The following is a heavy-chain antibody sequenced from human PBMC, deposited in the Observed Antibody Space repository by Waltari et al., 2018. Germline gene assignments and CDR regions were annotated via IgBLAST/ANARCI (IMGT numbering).Heavy chain of an antibody. CDR3: ARDRRPDP. J-gene: IGHJ5*02. CDR2: IKDDGSEK. V-gene: IGHV3-7*01. CDR1: GFTFSSDW. Sequence: EVQLVESGGGLVQPGGSLTLSCAASGFTFSSDWVSWVRQAPGKGLEWGANIKDDGSEKYYVDSVKGRFTISRDNAKNSLFLQMNNLRVEDTAVYYCARDRRPDPWGQGTLVTVSS.